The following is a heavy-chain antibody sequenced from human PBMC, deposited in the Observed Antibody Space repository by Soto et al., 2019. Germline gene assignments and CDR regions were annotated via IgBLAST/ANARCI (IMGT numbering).Heavy chain of an antibody. CDR1: AFTFNNYA. V-gene: IGHV3-23*01. CDR3: AKATTNGGWFNPFDS. D-gene: IGHD6-19*01. Sequence: GGSLRLSCAASAFTFNNYAMSWVRQAPGKGLGWVSGIGGSGRTTYYADSVKGRFTISRDNSNNTLFLQMNSLRAEDTAVYYCAKATTNGGWFNPFDSWGQGALVTVSS. J-gene: IGHJ4*02. CDR2: IGGSGRTT.